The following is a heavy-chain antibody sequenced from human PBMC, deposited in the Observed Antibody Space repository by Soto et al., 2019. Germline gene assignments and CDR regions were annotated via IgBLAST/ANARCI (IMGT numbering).Heavy chain of an antibody. CDR3: TRSIITTAGTDAFDL. Sequence: QVQLVQSGAEVKKPGASVRVSCKASADTFTSYYVHWVRQAPGQGPEWMGMINPSRGGTDYAQKFQGRLTMTRDTSTSTVYMELSSLRSEDTAIYYCTRSIITTAGTDAFDLWGQGTLVTVSS. CDR1: ADTFTSYY. CDR2: INPSRGGT. D-gene: IGHD6-13*01. V-gene: IGHV1-46*03. J-gene: IGHJ3*01.